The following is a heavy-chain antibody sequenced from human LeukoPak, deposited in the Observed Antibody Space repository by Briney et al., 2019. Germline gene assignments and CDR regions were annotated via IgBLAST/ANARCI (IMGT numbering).Heavy chain of an antibody. CDR3: ALGYCSGGSCPGGY. V-gene: IGHV1-18*01. CDR1: GYTFTSYG. J-gene: IGHJ4*02. CDR2: ISAYNGDT. D-gene: IGHD2-15*01. Sequence: ASVKVSCKASGYTFTSYGISWVRQAPGQGLEWMGWISAYNGDTNYAQRLQGRVTMTTDTSTSTAYMELRSLRSDDTAVYYCALGYCSGGSCPGGYWGQGTLVTVSS.